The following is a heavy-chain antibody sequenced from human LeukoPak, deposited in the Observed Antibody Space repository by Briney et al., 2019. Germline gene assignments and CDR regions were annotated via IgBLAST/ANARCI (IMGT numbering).Heavy chain of an antibody. V-gene: IGHV1-18*01. D-gene: IGHD3-3*01. CDR3: ARETGVYDFWSGYWGPHYMDV. Sequence: ASVKVSCKASGYTFTGYYVHWVRQAPGQGLEWMGWISAYNGNTNYAQKLQGRVTMTTDTSTSTAYMELRSLRSDDTAVYYCARETGVYDFWSGYWGPHYMDVWGKGTTVTVSS. J-gene: IGHJ6*03. CDR1: GYTFTGYY. CDR2: ISAYNGNT.